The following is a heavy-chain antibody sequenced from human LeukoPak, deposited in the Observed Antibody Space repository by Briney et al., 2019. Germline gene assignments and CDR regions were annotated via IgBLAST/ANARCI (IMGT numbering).Heavy chain of an antibody. V-gene: IGHV3-33*01. CDR3: ARRYYDFWSGYSGAYYYYGMDV. CDR2: IWYDGSNK. Sequence: GGSLRLSCAASGFTFSSYGMHWVRQAPGKGLEWVAVIWYDGSNKYYADSVKGRFTISRDNSKNTLYLQMNSLRAEDTAVYYCARRYYDFWSGYSGAYYYYGMDVWGQGTTVTVSS. D-gene: IGHD3-3*01. J-gene: IGHJ6*02. CDR1: GFTFSSYG.